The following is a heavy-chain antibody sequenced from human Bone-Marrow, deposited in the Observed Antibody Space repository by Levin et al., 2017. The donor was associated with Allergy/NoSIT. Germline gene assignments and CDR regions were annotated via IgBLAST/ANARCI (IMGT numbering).Heavy chain of an antibody. V-gene: IGHV3-66*01. Sequence: GESLKISCVASGFTVSSHYMRWVRQAPGKGLEWVSLIYSEGTTDYADSVKGRFTISRDKSKNTLYLQMNSLRVEDTAVYYCARGTGYNPVVDFWGQGTLVTVSS. J-gene: IGHJ4*02. D-gene: IGHD5-24*01. CDR1: GFTVSSHY. CDR2: IYSEGTT. CDR3: ARGTGYNPVVDF.